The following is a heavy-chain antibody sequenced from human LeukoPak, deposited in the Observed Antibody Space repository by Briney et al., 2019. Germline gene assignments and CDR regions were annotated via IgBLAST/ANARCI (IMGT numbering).Heavy chain of an antibody. J-gene: IGHJ4*02. CDR3: ARGYLIDY. D-gene: IGHD1-26*01. CDR1: GSTVNSNY. CDR2: VYSGDRT. Sequence: PGGSLRLSCAASGSTVNSNYMSWVRQAPGEGLEWVSVVYSGDRTYYADSVKGRFTISRDDSTNTLYLLMNSLRAEDTAVYYCARGYLIDYWGQGTLVTVSS. V-gene: IGHV3-66*01.